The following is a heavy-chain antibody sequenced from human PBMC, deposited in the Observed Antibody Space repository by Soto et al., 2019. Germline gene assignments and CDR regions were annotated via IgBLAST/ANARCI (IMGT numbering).Heavy chain of an antibody. J-gene: IGHJ6*02. D-gene: IGHD3-10*01. CDR3: ARDGRTMVRGVITVSYYYGMDV. Sequence: ASVKVSFKASGYTFTSYAMHWVRQAPGQRLEWMGWINAGNGNTKYSQKFQGRVTITRDTSASTAYMELSSLRSEDTAVYYCARDGRTMVRGVITVSYYYGMDVWGQGTTVTVSS. CDR2: INAGNGNT. CDR1: GYTFTSYA. V-gene: IGHV1-3*01.